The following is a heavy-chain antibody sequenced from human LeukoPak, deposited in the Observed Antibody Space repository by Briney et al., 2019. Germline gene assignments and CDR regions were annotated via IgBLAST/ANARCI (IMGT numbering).Heavy chain of an antibody. J-gene: IGHJ4*02. V-gene: IGHV4-34*01. CDR2: INHSGST. CDR1: GFTFTDHP. CDR3: ARTPPPGATAYGAVEY. Sequence: GSLRLSCVASGFTFTDHPMNWVRQPPGKGLEWIGEINHSGSTKHNPSLKSRVNISVDTSKDQFSLKLSSVTAADTAVYYCARTPPPGATAYGAVEYWGQGTLVTVSS. D-gene: IGHD3-16*01.